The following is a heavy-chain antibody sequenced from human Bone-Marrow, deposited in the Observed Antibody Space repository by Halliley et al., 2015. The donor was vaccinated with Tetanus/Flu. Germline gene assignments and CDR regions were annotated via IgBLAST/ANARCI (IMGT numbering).Heavy chain of an antibody. CDR2: MYYSGRT. CDR1: GGPISGYY. J-gene: IGHJ4*02. V-gene: IGHV4-59*01. CDR3: TRGGGWLTDN. Sequence: GLVKPSETLSLTCTISGGPISGYYWSWIRQSPDKGLEWIGHMYYSGRTNYNPSLKGRVTISADTSMNQFSLKLTSVTAADTAMYYCTRGGGWLTDNWGQGTLVTVSS. D-gene: IGHD2-15*01.